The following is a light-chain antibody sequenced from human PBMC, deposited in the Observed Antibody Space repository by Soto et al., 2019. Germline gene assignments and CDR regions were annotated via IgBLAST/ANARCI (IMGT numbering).Light chain of an antibody. CDR2: GNS. V-gene: IGLV1-40*01. CDR3: QSYDSSLSGHYV. Sequence: QPVLTQPPSVSGAPGQRVTISCTGSSSNIGAGYDVHWYQQLPGTAPKLLIYGNSNRPSGVPDRFSGSKPGTSASLAITGLQAEDEADYYCQSYDSSLSGHYVFGTGTKLTVL. CDR1: SSNIGAGYD. J-gene: IGLJ1*01.